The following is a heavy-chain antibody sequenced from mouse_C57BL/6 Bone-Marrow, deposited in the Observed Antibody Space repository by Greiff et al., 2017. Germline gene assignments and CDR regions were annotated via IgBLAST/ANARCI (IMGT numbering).Heavy chain of an antibody. CDR2: ISSGSSTI. CDR3: ATGTAQASFAY. V-gene: IGHV5-17*01. CDR1: GFTFSDYG. Sequence: DVKLVESGGGLVKPGGSLKLSCAASGFTFSDYGMHWVRQAPEKGLEWVAYISSGSSTIYYADTVKGRFTISRYNAKNTLFLQMTSLRSEDTAMYYCATGTAQASFAYWGQGTLVTVSA. J-gene: IGHJ3*01. D-gene: IGHD3-2*02.